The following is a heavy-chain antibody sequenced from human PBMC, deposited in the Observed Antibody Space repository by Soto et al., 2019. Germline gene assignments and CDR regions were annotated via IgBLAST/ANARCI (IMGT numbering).Heavy chain of an antibody. V-gene: IGHV4-34*01. CDR2: INHSGST. CDR3: ARGRAADY. CDR1: GGSFSGYY. J-gene: IGHJ4*02. Sequence: QVQLQQWGAGLLKPSETLSLTCAVYGGSFSGYYWSWIRQPPGKGLEWIGEINHSGSTNYNPSLQSRVTIPVDPSKNQFSLKLSSVTAADTAVYYCARGRAADYWGQGTLVTVSS. D-gene: IGHD6-13*01.